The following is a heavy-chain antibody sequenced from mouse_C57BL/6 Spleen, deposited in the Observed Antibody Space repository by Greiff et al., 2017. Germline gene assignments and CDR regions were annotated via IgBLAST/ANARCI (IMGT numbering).Heavy chain of an antibody. V-gene: IGHV1-39*01. CDR1: GYSFTDYN. CDR2: INPNYGTT. D-gene: IGHD1-1*01. CDR3: ARWDYYGSSYEGYFDV. J-gene: IGHJ1*03. Sequence: VQLQQSGPELVKPGASVKISCKASGYSFTDYNMNWVKQSNGKSLEWIGVINPNYGTTSYNQKFKGKATLTVDQSSSTAYMQLNSLTAEDSAVYYCARWDYYGSSYEGYFDVWGTGTTVTVSS.